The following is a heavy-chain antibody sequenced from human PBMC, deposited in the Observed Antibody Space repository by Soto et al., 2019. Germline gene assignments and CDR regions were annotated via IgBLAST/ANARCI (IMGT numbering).Heavy chain of an antibody. CDR1: GFTFSSYA. Sequence: TGGSLRLSCAASGFTFSSYAMSWVRQAPGKGLEWVSAISGSGGSTYYADSVKGRFTISRDNSKNTLYLQMNSLRAEDTAVYYCAKEAGYCSSTSCLTSFDYWGQGTLVTVSS. J-gene: IGHJ4*02. V-gene: IGHV3-23*01. CDR3: AKEAGYCSSTSCLTSFDY. CDR2: ISGSGGST. D-gene: IGHD2-2*03.